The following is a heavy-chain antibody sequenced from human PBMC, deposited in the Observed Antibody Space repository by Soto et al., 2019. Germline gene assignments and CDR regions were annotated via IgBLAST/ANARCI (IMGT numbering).Heavy chain of an antibody. CDR3: ARDRPIMIGRDYFDY. J-gene: IGHJ4*02. V-gene: IGHV3-48*01. D-gene: IGHD3-16*01. CDR1: GFTFSSYS. Sequence: GGSLRLSCAASGFTFSSYSMNWVRQAPGKGLEWVSYISSSSTIYYADSVKGRFTISRDNAKNSLYLQMNSLRAEDTAVYYCARDRPIMIGRDYFDYWGQGTLVTVSS. CDR2: ISSSSTI.